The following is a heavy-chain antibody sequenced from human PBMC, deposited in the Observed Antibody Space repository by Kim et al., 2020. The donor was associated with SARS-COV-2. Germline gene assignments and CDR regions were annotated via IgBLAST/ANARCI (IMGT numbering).Heavy chain of an antibody. D-gene: IGHD6-13*01. CDR3: ARDRSSSWYFDYGMDV. V-gene: IGHV3-53*01. CDR1: GFTVSSNY. Sequence: GGSLRLSCAASGFTVSSNYMSWVRQAPGKGLEWVSVIYSGGSTYYADSVKGRFTISRDNSKNTLYLQMNSLRAEDTAVYYCARDRSSSWYFDYGMDVWGQGTTVTASS. CDR2: IYSGGST. J-gene: IGHJ6*02.